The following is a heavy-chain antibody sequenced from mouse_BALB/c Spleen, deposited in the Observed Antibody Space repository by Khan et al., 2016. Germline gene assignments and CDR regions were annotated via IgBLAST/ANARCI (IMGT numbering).Heavy chain of an antibody. CDR1: GYSITSDYA. J-gene: IGHJ3*01. D-gene: IGHD2-1*01. V-gene: IGHV3-2*02. CDR2: ISYSGST. Sequence: EVQLQESGPGLVKPSQSLSLTCTVTGYSITSDYAWNWIRQFPGNKLEWMGYISYSGSTSYNPSLKSRISITRDTSKNQFFLQLNSVTTEDTATYYCARDGNPGCAYWGQGTLVTVSA. CDR3: ARDGNPGCAY.